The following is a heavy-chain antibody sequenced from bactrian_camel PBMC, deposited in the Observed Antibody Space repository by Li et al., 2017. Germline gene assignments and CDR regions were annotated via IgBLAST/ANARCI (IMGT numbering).Heavy chain of an antibody. CDR3: AAARLVYSRNLLLMKEYNI. V-gene: IGHV3S31*01. Sequence: DVQLVESGGGSVQAGGSLRLSCATSGGHFSRYVTGWFRQAPGEEREGVAAIDSDSITTAYADSVKGRFTISKDNDEDTLYLQMNNLKPEDTAMYFCAAARLVYSRNLLLMKEYNIWVQGTQVTVS. CDR2: IDSDSITT. D-gene: IGHD3*01. CDR1: GGHFSRYV. J-gene: IGHJ4*01.